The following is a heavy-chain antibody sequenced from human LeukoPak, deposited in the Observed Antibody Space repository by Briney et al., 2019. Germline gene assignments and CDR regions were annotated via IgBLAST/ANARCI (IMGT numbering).Heavy chain of an antibody. CDR2: ISAYNGNT. J-gene: IGHJ4*02. CDR3: ASDLGYCSRTSCYFDY. D-gene: IGHD2-2*01. CDR1: GYTFTSYG. Sequence: ASVKVSCKASGYTFTSYGISWVRQAPGQGLEWMGWISAYNGNTNYAQKLQGRVTMTTDTSTNTAYMELSSLRSEDTAVYYCASDLGYCSRTSCYFDYWGQGTLVTVSS. V-gene: IGHV1-18*01.